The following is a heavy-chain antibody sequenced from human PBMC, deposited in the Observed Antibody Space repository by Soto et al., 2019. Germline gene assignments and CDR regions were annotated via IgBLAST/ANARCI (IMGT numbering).Heavy chain of an antibody. CDR2: ISSSSSTI. D-gene: IGHD2-2*01. J-gene: IGHJ6*02. CDR3: ARDELMGSTSCYENCYYYGMDV. Sequence: GGSLRLSCAASGFTFSSYSMNWVRQAPGKGLEWVSYISSSSSTIYYADSVKGRFTISRDNAKNSLYLQMNSLRDEDTAVYYWARDELMGSTSCYENCYYYGMDVWGQGTTVTVS. CDR1: GFTFSSYS. V-gene: IGHV3-48*02.